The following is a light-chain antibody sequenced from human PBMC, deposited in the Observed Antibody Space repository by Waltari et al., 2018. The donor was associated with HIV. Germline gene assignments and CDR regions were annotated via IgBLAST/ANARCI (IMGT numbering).Light chain of an antibody. Sequence: QSALTQPASVSGSPGQSITISCTGTSSDVGGYNYVSWYQQHPDNAPKLMIYDVSNRPSGVSNRFSGSKSGNTASLTISGLQAEDEADYYCSSYTISSTLVFGGGTKLTVL. CDR1: SSDVGGYNY. CDR2: DVS. V-gene: IGLV2-14*01. CDR3: SSYTISSTLV. J-gene: IGLJ2*01.